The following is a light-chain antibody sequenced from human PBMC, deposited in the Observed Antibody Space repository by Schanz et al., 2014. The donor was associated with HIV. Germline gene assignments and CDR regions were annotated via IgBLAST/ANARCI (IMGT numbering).Light chain of an antibody. CDR2: DGS. Sequence: QSALTQPPSASGSPGQSVTISCTGTNSDVGGYNYVSWYRQHPGRAPKLMLYDGSRRPSGVSNRFSGSKSDNTASLTISGLQPEDEADYYCISYTSDTVLFGGGTKLTVL. CDR3: ISYTSDTVL. V-gene: IGLV2-14*03. CDR1: NSDVGGYNY. J-gene: IGLJ2*01.